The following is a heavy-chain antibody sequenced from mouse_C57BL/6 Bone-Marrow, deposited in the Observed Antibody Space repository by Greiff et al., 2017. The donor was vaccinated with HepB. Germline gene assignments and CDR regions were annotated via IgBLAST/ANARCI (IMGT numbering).Heavy chain of an antibody. J-gene: IGHJ2*01. Sequence: EVHLVESGGGLVKPGGSLKLSCAASGFTFSDYGMHWVRQAPEKGLEWVAYISSGSSTIYYADTVKGRFTLSRDNAKNTLFLQMTSLRSEDTAMYYCARGRGYYSYYFDYWGQGTTLTVSS. CDR1: GFTFSDYG. CDR2: ISSGSSTI. D-gene: IGHD2-3*01. V-gene: IGHV5-17*01. CDR3: ARGRGYYSYYFDY.